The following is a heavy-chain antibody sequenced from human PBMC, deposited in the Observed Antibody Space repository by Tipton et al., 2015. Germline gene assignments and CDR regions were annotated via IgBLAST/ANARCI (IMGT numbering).Heavy chain of an antibody. CDR2: INSDGSTT. Sequence: SLRLSCAASKFTFSTYWMHWVRQAPGKGLVWVSRINSDGSTTYYADSVKGRFTISRDNSKNTLYLQMNSLRAEDTAVYYCARDRTNWFDPWGQGTLVTVSS. CDR1: KFTFSTYW. J-gene: IGHJ5*02. CDR3: ARDRTNWFDP. D-gene: IGHD3/OR15-3a*01. V-gene: IGHV3-74*01.